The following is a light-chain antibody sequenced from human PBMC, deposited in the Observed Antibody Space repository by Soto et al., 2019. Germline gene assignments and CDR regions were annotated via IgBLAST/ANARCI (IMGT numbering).Light chain of an antibody. Sequence: AIPLTQSPSSLSVSVGDRVTITCRTSQGINSALAWYQQKPGTAPKLLIYDASSLQSGVPSRFSGSGSGTDFTLTISSLQPEDFATYYCQQFNSYPRTFGQGTKLEIK. CDR1: QGINSA. CDR2: DAS. J-gene: IGKJ2*01. V-gene: IGKV1-13*02. CDR3: QQFNSYPRT.